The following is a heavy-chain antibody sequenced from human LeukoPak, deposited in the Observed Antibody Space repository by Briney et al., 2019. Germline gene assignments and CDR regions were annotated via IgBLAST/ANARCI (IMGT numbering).Heavy chain of an antibody. CDR2: ISYDGSNK. V-gene: IGHV3-30*18. Sequence: GRSLRLSCAASGFTFSSYGMHWVRQAPGKGLEWVAVISYDGSNKYYADSVKGRFTISRDNSKNTLYLHMNSLRAEDTAVYYCAKDRGRYYDIPTYAFDIWGQGTMVTVSS. D-gene: IGHD3-9*01. J-gene: IGHJ3*02. CDR3: AKDRGRYYDIPTYAFDI. CDR1: GFTFSSYG.